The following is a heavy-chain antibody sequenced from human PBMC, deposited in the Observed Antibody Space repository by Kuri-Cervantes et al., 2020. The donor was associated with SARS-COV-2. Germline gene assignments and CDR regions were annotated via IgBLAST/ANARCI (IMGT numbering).Heavy chain of an antibody. V-gene: IGHV4-61*02. J-gene: IGHJ4*02. CDR1: GGSISSGNYY. D-gene: IGHD5-18*01. Sequence: SCTVSGGSISSGNYYWSWTRQPAGKGLEWIGRIYTSGSTNYNPSLKSRVTISVDTSKNQFSLKLSSVTAADTAVYYCASRGRGYSYGYVHWGQGTLVTVSS. CDR2: IYTSGST. CDR3: ASRGRGYSYGYVH.